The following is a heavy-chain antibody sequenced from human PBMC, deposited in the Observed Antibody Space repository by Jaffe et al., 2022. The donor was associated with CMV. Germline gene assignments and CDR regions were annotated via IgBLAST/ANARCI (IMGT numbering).Heavy chain of an antibody. V-gene: IGHV4-34*01. Sequence: QVQLQQWGAGLLKPSETLSLTCAVYGGSFSGYYWSWIRQPPGKGLEWIGEINHSGSTNYNPSLKSRVTISVDTSKNQFSLKLSSVTAADTAVYYCARGGSTYYYDSSGYYDYWGQGTLVTVSS. CDR1: GGSFSGYY. CDR2: INHSGST. CDR3: ARGGSTYYYDSSGYYDY. D-gene: IGHD3-22*01. J-gene: IGHJ4*02.